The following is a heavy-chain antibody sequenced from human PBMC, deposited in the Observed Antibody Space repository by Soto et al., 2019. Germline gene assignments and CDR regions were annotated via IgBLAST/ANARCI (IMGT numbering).Heavy chain of an antibody. Sequence: SETLSLTCAVSGDSISSGTYYWSWIRQFPGKGLEWIGYIYYNERPYYNPPLESRVSISIDTSKNRLSLRLNSVTAADAAVYYCARDIYDSSGYYHNWFDPWGQGTLVTVSS. CDR3: ARDIYDSSGYYHNWFDP. V-gene: IGHV4-31*11. CDR2: IYYNERP. D-gene: IGHD3-22*01. J-gene: IGHJ5*02. CDR1: GDSISSGTYY.